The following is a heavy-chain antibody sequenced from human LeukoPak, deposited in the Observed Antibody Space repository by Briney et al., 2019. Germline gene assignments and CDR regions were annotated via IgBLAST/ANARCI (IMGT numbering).Heavy chain of an antibody. J-gene: IGHJ4*02. CDR2: ISAYNGNT. D-gene: IGHD4-23*01. CDR3: AALYGGNPYDADY. CDR1: GSTFTTYG. V-gene: IGHV1-18*01. Sequence: ASVKVSCKASGSTFTTYGITWGRKAPGQGLEGLGWISAYNGNTNDAQKLQGRVTMTTDTSTSTAYMELRSLRSDDTAVYYCAALYGGNPYDADYWGQGTLVTVSS.